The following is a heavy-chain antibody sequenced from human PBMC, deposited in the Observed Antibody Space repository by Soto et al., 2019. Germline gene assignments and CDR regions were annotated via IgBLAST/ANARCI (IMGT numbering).Heavy chain of an antibody. J-gene: IGHJ4*02. CDR2: ISAYNGNT. Sequence: QVQLVQSGAEVKEPGASVKVSCKASGYTYRSYGISWVRQAPGQGLEWMGWISAYNGNTRFAQKFQGRVTMTTDTSTTTAYLEVRSLRSDDTAVDYCARDCKDYCSGADYWGQGTLVTVSS. D-gene: IGHD2-15*01. V-gene: IGHV1-18*01. CDR3: ARDCKDYCSGADY. CDR1: GYTYRSYG.